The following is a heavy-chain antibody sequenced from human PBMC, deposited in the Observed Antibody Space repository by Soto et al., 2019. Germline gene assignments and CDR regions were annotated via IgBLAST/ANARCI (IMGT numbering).Heavy chain of an antibody. D-gene: IGHD3-10*01. CDR2: INHSGST. J-gene: IGHJ4*02. CDR1: GGSFSYYY. Sequence: QVQLQEWGAGLLKPSETLSLSCSINGGSFSYYYWSWIRQPPGKGLEWIGEINHSGSTNFNPSLKSRVTISIDTSENQFSLTLRSVTAADTAVYYCARSFRGVSLDWGQGTLVTVSS. V-gene: IGHV4-34*02. CDR3: ARSFRGVSLD.